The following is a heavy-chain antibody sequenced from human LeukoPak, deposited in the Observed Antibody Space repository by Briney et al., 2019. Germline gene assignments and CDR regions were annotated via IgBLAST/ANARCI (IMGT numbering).Heavy chain of an antibody. CDR3: ARHRNFHYSYMDV. J-gene: IGHJ6*03. CDR1: GYTFNSSG. Sequence: ASVKVSCKASGYTFNSSGISWVRQAPGQGLEWMGWISTYNGNTNYAQKLQGRVTMTADTSTSTAFMELRSLRSDDTAVYYCARHRNFHYSYMDVWGKGTTVTVSS. D-gene: IGHD2/OR15-2a*01. CDR2: ISTYNGNT. V-gene: IGHV1-18*01.